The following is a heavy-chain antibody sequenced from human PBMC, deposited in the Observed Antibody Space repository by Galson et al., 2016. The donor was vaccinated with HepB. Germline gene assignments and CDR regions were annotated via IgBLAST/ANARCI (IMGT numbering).Heavy chain of an antibody. CDR2: IDWHDDE. Sequence: PALVKPTQTLTLTCTFSGFSLTTAGMCVSWIRQPPGKALEWLALIDWHDDEFYSTSLKTRLTISKGTAGNQVVLTMTNMDPVDTATYFCARSDSSSKYDYWGQGTLVTVAS. V-gene: IGHV2-70*01. J-gene: IGHJ4*02. CDR1: GFSLTTAGMC. D-gene: IGHD6-19*01. CDR3: ARSDSSSKYDY.